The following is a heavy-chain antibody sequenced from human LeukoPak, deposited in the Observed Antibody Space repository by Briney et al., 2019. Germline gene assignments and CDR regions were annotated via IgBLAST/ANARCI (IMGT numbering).Heavy chain of an antibody. CDR1: GFTFSSYA. D-gene: IGHD5/OR15-5a*01. J-gene: IGHJ4*02. CDR3: AKDPLDILSTPFDY. CDR2: VSGNGAGT. V-gene: IGHV3-23*01. Sequence: GGSLRLSCAASGFTFSSYAMSWVRQAPGKGLEWVSGVSGNGAGTYYADSVKGRFTISRDNSKNTLYLQMNSLRAEDTAVYYCAKDPLDILSTPFDYWGQGTLVTVSS.